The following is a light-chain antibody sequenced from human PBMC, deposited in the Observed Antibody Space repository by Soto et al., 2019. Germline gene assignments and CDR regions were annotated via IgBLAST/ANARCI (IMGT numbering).Light chain of an antibody. Sequence: DIQLTQSPSFLSASVGDRVTITCRASQGIYNHLAWYQQKPGKAPNLLIYAVSTLQSGVPSMFSGSGSGTEFTLSLRSLQPEDFATYYCQQINSLPITFGQGTRLEI. J-gene: IGKJ5*01. CDR3: QQINSLPIT. V-gene: IGKV1-9*01. CDR2: AVS. CDR1: QGIYNH.